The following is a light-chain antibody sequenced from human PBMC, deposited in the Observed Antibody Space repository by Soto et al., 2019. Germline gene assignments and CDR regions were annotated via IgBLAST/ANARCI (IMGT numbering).Light chain of an antibody. J-gene: IGKJ4*01. Sequence: EILMTQSPATLSVSPGERATLSCRASQSISGSLAWYQQKPGQGPRLLIFGASIRAPGIPARFSGSGSGTEFTLTISNLQSEDFGLYYCQQDSIWPPLTFGGGTKVEIK. CDR1: QSISGS. CDR3: QQDSIWPPLT. V-gene: IGKV3-15*01. CDR2: GAS.